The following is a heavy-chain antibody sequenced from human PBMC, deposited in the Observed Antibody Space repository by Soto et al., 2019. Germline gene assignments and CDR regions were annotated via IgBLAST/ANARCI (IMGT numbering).Heavy chain of an antibody. D-gene: IGHD2-2*01. CDR3: ARARYQLLHPYYYGMDV. CDR1: GGSISSYY. V-gene: IGHV4-59*01. CDR2: IHYSGST. Sequence: QVQLQESGPGLVKPSETLSLTCTVSGGSISSYYWSWIRQSPGKGLEWIGYIHYSGSTKSNPSLKSRVTISVDTSRNQVSLKLSSVTAADSAVYFCARARYQLLHPYYYGMDVWDQGTTVTGSS. J-gene: IGHJ6*02.